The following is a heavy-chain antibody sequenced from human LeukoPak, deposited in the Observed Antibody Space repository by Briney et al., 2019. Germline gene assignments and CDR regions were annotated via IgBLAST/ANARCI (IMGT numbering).Heavy chain of an antibody. V-gene: IGHV1-8*01. CDR2: MNPNSGNT. CDR3: ARTTRYCSSTSCYPKTYYFDY. D-gene: IGHD2-2*01. CDR1: GCTFTSYD. Sequence: ASVKVSCKASGCTFTSYDINWVRQATGQGLEWMGWMNPNSGNTGYAQKFQGRVTMTRNASISTAYMELSSLRSEDTAVYYCARTTRYCSSTSCYPKTYYFDYWGQGTLVTVSS. J-gene: IGHJ4*02.